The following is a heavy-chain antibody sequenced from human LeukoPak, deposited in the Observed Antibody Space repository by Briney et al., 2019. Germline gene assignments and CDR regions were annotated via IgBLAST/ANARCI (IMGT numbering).Heavy chain of an antibody. CDR2: IYTSGKT. Sequence: SETLSLTCTVPGGSISSYYWSWIRQPAGTGLEWIWRIYTSGKTNYNPSLKSRITMSVDTSKSQFSLKLSSVTAADTAVYYCARDAYDFWSGPNWFDPWGQGTLVTVSS. J-gene: IGHJ5*02. D-gene: IGHD3-3*01. CDR1: GGSISSYY. V-gene: IGHV4-4*07. CDR3: ARDAYDFWSGPNWFDP.